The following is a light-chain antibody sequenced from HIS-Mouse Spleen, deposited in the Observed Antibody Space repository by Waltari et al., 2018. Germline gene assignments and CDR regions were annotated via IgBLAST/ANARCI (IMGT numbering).Light chain of an antibody. Sequence: QSALTQPASVSGSPGQSITISCTGTSSDVGSYTLVSWYQQHPGKAPTLMSYEGSKRPSGVSKRFSGSKSGNTASLTISGLQAEDEADYYCCSYAGSSTWVFGGGTKLTVL. V-gene: IGLV2-23*01. J-gene: IGLJ3*02. CDR3: CSYAGSSTWV. CDR2: EGS. CDR1: SSDVGSYTL.